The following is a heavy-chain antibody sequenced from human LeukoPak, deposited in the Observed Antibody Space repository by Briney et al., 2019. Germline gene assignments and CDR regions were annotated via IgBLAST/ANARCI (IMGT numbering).Heavy chain of an antibody. J-gene: IGHJ6*03. CDR3: AKDHSSGYYGTYYYYMDV. CDR2: ISYDGSNK. CDR1: GFTFSSYG. D-gene: IGHD3-22*01. V-gene: IGHV3-30*18. Sequence: GGSLRLSCAASGFTFSSYGMHWVRQAPGKGLEWVAVISYDGSNKYYADSVKGRFTISRDNSKNTLYLQMNSLRAEDTAVYYCAKDHSSGYYGTYYYYMDVWGKGTTVTVSS.